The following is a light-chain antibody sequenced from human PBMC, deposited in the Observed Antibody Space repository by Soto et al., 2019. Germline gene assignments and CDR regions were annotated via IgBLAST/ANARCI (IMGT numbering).Light chain of an antibody. CDR1: QSINSWY. V-gene: IGKV3-20*01. CDR3: HHYDDSPPFT. J-gene: IGKJ3*01. CDR2: GAS. Sequence: VLTQSPGTLSLSPGERATLSCRASQSINSWYLAWYQQTPGRAPRLLIYGASNRAAGNPDRFSGSASGTDFTLTITSLEPEYFAVYYCHHYDDSPPFTFGPGTKVDIK.